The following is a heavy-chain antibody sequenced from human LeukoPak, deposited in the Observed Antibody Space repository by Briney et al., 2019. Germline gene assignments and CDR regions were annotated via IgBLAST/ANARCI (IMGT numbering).Heavy chain of an antibody. J-gene: IGHJ4*02. V-gene: IGHV3-53*01. Sequence: PGGSLRLSCAASGFTASSNYMSWVRQAPGKGLEWVSVIYSGGSTYYADSVKGRFTISRDNSKNTLYLQMNSLRAEDTAVYYCARGRFWSGYLFDYWGQGTLVTVSS. CDR3: ARGRFWSGYLFDY. CDR2: IYSGGST. D-gene: IGHD3-3*01. CDR1: GFTASSNY.